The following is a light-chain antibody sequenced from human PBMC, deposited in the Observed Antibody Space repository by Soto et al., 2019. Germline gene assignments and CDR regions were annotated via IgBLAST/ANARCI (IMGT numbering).Light chain of an antibody. Sequence: DIQMTQSPSSLSASVGDRVTITCRASQNIAAYLNWYQQRPGKAPQLLIYAASSLQSGVPSRFSGSGSGTDFTLTISSLHPEDFATYYCQQSYTTPPLNFGQGTRLDIK. J-gene: IGKJ5*01. CDR2: AAS. CDR3: QQSYTTPPLN. CDR1: QNIAAY. V-gene: IGKV1-39*01.